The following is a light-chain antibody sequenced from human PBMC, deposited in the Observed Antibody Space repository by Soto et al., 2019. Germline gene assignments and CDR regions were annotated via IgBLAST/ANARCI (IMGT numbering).Light chain of an antibody. CDR1: QSVSSNY. Sequence: EIVLTQSPGILSLSPGERATRSCRASQSVSSNYLAWYRQKPGQAPRLLIYGASSRATGIPDRFSGSGSGTDFTLTIGRLEPEDFAVYYCHQYGISPPRTFGQGTKVDIK. V-gene: IGKV3-20*01. CDR2: GAS. J-gene: IGKJ1*01. CDR3: HQYGISPPRT.